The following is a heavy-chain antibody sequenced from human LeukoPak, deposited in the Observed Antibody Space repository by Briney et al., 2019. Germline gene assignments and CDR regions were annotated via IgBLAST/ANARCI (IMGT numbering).Heavy chain of an antibody. Sequence: SSDTLSLTCTVPGGSISSVDYYWSWIRQPPGKGLEWIGYIYYSGSTYYNPSLKSRVTISVDTSKNQFSLKLSSVTAADTAVYYCARERQGGYCTNGVCYHNWFDPWGQGTLVTVSS. CDR3: ARERQGGYCTNGVCYHNWFDP. D-gene: IGHD2-8*01. CDR1: GGSISSVDYY. V-gene: IGHV4-30-4*02. J-gene: IGHJ5*02. CDR2: IYYSGST.